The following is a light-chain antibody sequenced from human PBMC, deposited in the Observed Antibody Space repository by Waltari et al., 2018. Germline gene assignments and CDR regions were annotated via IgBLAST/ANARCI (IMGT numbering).Light chain of an antibody. CDR1: TSDLGGYNY. CDR2: DVS. Sequence: QSALTQPASVSGSPGQSITISCTGTTSDLGGYNYVSWYQQHPGKAPKLIIVDVSSRPSGVSNPFSGSKSANTASLIISGLQAEDEADYYCCSFTSSSTWVFGGGTKLTVL. V-gene: IGLV2-14*03. J-gene: IGLJ3*02. CDR3: CSFTSSSTWV.